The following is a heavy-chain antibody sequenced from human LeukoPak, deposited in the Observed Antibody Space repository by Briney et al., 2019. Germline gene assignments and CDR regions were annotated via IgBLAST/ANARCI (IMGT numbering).Heavy chain of an antibody. V-gene: IGHV3-11*04. J-gene: IGHJ4*02. Sequence: GGSLRLSCAASGFTFSDYYMSWIRQAPGKGREWVSYISSSGSTIYYADSVKGRFTISRDNAKNSLYLQMNSLSAEDTAVYYCARARRMLYEYTYFDYWGQGTLVTVSS. CDR3: ARARRMLYEYTYFDY. CDR2: ISSSGSTI. CDR1: GFTFSDYY. D-gene: IGHD2-8*01.